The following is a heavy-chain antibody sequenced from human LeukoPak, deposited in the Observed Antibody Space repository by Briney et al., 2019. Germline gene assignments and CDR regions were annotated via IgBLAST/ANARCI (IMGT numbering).Heavy chain of an antibody. J-gene: IGHJ4*02. Sequence: ASVNVSCKASGYTFTSYYMHWVRQAPRQGLDWMGRINPRNGSTSYAQKFQGRVNMTRDTSTSTVYMELSSLRSEDTAVDYCAKFRLVSSSNWYASFDYWGQGTLVTVSS. D-gene: IGHD6-13*01. V-gene: IGHV1-46*01. CDR2: INPRNGST. CDR3: AKFRLVSSSNWYASFDY. CDR1: GYTFTSYY.